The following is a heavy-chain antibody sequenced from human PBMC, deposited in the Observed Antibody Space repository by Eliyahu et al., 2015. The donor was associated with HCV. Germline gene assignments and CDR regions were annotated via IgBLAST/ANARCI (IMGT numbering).Heavy chain of an antibody. D-gene: IGHD5-18*01. Sequence: QVQLLESGPGLVRPSETLSLSXTVFXDSIWTXYWNWVRQPPGKGLEWIGSFYFSGNTNYNPSLKSRVTISLDTSKKQISLXLTSVTAADTAVYFCARAVSSGYTVGPYYFDYWGQGTLVTVSS. CDR2: FYFSGNT. J-gene: IGHJ4*02. CDR1: XDSIWTXY. V-gene: IGHV4-59*01. CDR3: ARAVSSGYTVGPYYFDY.